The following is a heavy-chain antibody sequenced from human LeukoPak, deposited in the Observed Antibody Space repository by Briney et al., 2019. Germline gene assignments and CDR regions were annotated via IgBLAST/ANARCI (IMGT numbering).Heavy chain of an antibody. CDR2: ISGSSSDV. J-gene: IGHJ4*02. CDR1: GFTFSDSY. CDR3: SRDPRHSDY. V-gene: IGHV3-11*01. Sequence: GGSLRLSCAASGFTFSDSYMTWIRQAPGKGLELLSYISGSSSDVNYIDSVRGRFTISRDNAKNSLYLHMNSLTVEDTAVYYCSRDPRHSDYWGQGILVTVSS.